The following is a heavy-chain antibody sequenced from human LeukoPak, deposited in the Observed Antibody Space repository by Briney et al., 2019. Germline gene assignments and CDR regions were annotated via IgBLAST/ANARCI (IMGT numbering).Heavy chain of an antibody. V-gene: IGHV1-69*01. J-gene: IGHJ5*02. CDR1: GGTFSSYA. D-gene: IGHD3-3*01. CDR3: AGEFSYQRFLEWLGWFDP. Sequence: GASVKVSYKASGGTFSSYAISWVRQAPGQGLEWMGGIIPIFGTANYAQKFQGRVTITADESTSTAYMELSSLRSEDTAVYYCAGEFSYQRFLEWLGWFDPWGQGTLVTVSS. CDR2: IIPIFGTA.